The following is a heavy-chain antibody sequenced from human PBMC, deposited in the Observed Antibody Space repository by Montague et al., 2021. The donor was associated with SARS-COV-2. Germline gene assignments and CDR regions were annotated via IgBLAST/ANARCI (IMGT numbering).Heavy chain of an antibody. CDR2: XDWXDDK. V-gene: IGHV2-70*01. CDR3: ARIREYDILTGSYSGFDY. Sequence: PALVKPTQTLTLTCTFSGFSLSTSGMCVSWIRQPPGKALEWLALXDWXDDKYYSTSLKTRLTISKDTSKNQVVLTMTNMDPVDTATYYCARIREYDILTGSYSGFDYWGQGTLVTVSS. D-gene: IGHD3-9*01. J-gene: IGHJ4*02. CDR1: GFSLSTSGMC.